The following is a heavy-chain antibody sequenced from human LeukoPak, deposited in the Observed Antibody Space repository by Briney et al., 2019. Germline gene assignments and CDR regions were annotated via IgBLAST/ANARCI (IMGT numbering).Heavy chain of an antibody. J-gene: IGHJ4*02. CDR1: GYTFAGYR. CDR3: ARSPDYDILTGYYRY. D-gene: IGHD3-9*01. V-gene: IGHV1-2*02. Sequence: GASVKVSCKASGYTFAGYRTHWVRQAPGQGLEWMGWINPNSGGTNYAQRFQGRVTMTRDTSISTAYMELSRLRSEDTAVYYCARSPDYDILTGYYRYWGQGTLVTVSS. CDR2: INPNSGGT.